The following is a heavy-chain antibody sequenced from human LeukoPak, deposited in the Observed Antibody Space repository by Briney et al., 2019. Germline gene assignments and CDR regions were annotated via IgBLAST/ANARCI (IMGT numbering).Heavy chain of an antibody. J-gene: IGHJ3*02. CDR1: GGTFSSYA. V-gene: IGHV1-69*06. CDR3: ARASRAVEDAFDI. D-gene: IGHD6-19*01. Sequence: GASVKVSCKASGGTFSSYAISWVRQAPGQGLEWMGGIIPIFGTANYAQKFQGRVTITADKSTSTAYMELSSLRSEDTAVYYCARASRAVEDAFDIWGQGTMVTVSS. CDR2: IIPIFGTA.